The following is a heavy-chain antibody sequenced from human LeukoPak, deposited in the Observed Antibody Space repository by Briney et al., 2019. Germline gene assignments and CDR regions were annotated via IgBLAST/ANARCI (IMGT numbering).Heavy chain of an antibody. D-gene: IGHD2-15*01. CDR1: GGSISSSSYY. CDR3: ARGLGNIVVVVAATHFDY. J-gene: IGHJ4*02. Sequence: SXXLSLTCTVSGGSISSSSYYWGWIRQPQGKGLEWIGEINHSGSTNYNPSLKSRVTISVDTSKNQFSLKLSSVTAADTAVYYCARGLGNIVVVVAATHFDYWGQGTLVTVSS. CDR2: INHSGST. V-gene: IGHV4-39*07.